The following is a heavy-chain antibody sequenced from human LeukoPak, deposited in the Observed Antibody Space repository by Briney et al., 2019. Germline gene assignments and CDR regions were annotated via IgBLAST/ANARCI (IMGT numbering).Heavy chain of an antibody. D-gene: IGHD3-22*01. V-gene: IGHV3-21*01. CDR3: ARVHDSSGYYYGY. Sequence: GGSLRLSCAASGFTFSSYSMNWVRQAPGRGLEWVSSISSSSSYIYYADSVKGRFTISRDNAKNSLYLQMNSLRAEDTAVYYCARVHDSSGYYYGYWGQGTLVAVSS. J-gene: IGHJ4*02. CDR2: ISSSSSYI. CDR1: GFTFSSYS.